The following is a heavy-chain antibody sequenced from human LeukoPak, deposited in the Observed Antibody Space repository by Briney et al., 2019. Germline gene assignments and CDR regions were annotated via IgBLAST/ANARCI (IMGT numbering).Heavy chain of an antibody. Sequence: SETLSLTCTVSGGSISSSSYFWVWIRQPPGKGLEWIGSIYYSGSTYYNPSLKSRVTISVDTSKNQFSLELSSVTAADTAVYYCASGSGSGSYYPFDYWGQGTLVTVSS. D-gene: IGHD3-10*01. J-gene: IGHJ4*02. CDR3: ASGSGSGSYYPFDY. CDR1: GGSISSSSYF. CDR2: IYYSGST. V-gene: IGHV4-39*07.